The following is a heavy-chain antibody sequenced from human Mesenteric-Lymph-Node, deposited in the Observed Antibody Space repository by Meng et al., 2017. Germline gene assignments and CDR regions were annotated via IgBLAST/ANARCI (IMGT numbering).Heavy chain of an antibody. V-gene: IGHV1-69*05. CDR1: GGTFSSYA. J-gene: IGHJ6*02. CDR2: IIPIFGTA. CDR3: AKDAWPKNWNYPMDV. Sequence: SVKVSCKASGGTFSSYAISWVRQAPGQGLEWMGGIIPIFGTANYAQKFQGRVTITTDESTSTAYMELSSLRSEDTAVYYCAKDAWPKNWNYPMDVWGQGTTVTVSS. D-gene: IGHD1-1*01.